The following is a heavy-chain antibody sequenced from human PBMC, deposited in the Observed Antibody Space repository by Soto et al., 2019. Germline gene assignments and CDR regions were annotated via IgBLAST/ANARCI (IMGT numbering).Heavy chain of an antibody. J-gene: IGHJ4*02. CDR2: IYHSGST. CDR1: GGSISSSNW. Sequence: PSETLSLTCAVSGGSISSSNWWSWVRQPPGKGLEWIGEIYHSGSTNYNPSLKSRFTISRDNAKNSVYLQMNSLSAEDTAVYYCTRDHTVTTHFDYWGQGTQVTVSS. CDR3: TRDHTVTTHFDY. V-gene: IGHV4-4*02. D-gene: IGHD4-17*01.